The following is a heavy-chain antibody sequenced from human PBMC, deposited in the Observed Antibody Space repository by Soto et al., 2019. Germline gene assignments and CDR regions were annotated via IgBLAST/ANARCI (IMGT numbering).Heavy chain of an antibody. CDR3: ARHDYGDYALEKYYFDY. D-gene: IGHD4-17*01. CDR1: GGSISSSSYY. J-gene: IGHJ4*02. Sequence: SETLSLTCTVSGGSISSSSYYWGWIRQPPGKGLEWIGSIYYSGSTYYNPSLKSRVTISVDTSKNQFSLKLSSVTAADTAVYYCARHDYGDYALEKYYFDYWGQGTLVTVSS. V-gene: IGHV4-39*01. CDR2: IYYSGST.